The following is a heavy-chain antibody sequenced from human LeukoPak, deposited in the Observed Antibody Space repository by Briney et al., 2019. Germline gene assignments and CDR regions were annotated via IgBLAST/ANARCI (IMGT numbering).Heavy chain of an antibody. J-gene: IGHJ4*02. D-gene: IGHD5-12*01. CDR1: GVSISSYY. CDR2: IYYSEST. Sequence: SETLSLTCTVSGVSISSYYWSWIRQPPGKGLEWIGYIYYSESTNYNPSLKSRVTISVDTSKNQFSLKLSSVTAADTAVYYCARSSGYSGYDFVLDWGQGTLVTVSS. CDR3: ARSSGYSGYDFVLD. V-gene: IGHV4-59*01.